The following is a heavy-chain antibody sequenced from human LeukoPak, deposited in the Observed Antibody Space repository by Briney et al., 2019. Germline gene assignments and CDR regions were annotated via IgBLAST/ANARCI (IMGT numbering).Heavy chain of an antibody. CDR2: IYSGGST. CDR3: ARGATYYYGSGSYYRPYYFDY. Sequence: GGSLRLSCAASGFTVSSNYMSWVRQAPGKGLEWVSVIYSGGSTYYADSEKGRFTISRDNSKNTLYLQMNSLRAEDTAVYYCARGATYYYGSGSYYRPYYFDYWGQGTLVTVSS. CDR1: GFTVSSNY. V-gene: IGHV3-53*01. D-gene: IGHD3-10*01. J-gene: IGHJ4*02.